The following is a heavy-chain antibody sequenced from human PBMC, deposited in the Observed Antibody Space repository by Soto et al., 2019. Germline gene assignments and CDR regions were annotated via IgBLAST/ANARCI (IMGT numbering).Heavy chain of an antibody. V-gene: IGHV1-46*03. CDR3: ASRAGSGSYLDY. D-gene: IGHD3-10*01. J-gene: IGHJ4*02. CDR1: GYTFTSYY. Sequence: QVQLVQSGAEVKKPGASVKVSCKASGYTFTSYYMHWVRQAPGQGLEWLGIINPSGGSTSYAQKFQGRVTMTRDTSTSTVYMELSSLRSEDTAVYYCASRAGSGSYLDYWGQGTLVTVSS. CDR2: INPSGGST.